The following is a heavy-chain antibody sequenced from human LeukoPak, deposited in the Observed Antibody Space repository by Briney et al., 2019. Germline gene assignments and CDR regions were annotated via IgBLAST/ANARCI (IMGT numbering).Heavy chain of an antibody. CDR1: GYTFTGYY. V-gene: IGHV1-2*02. J-gene: IGHJ4*02. CDR2: INPNSGGT. CDR3: ARDVGLGGYDLGANFDY. Sequence: ASVKVSCKASGYTFTGYYMHWVRQAPGKELEWMGWINPNSGGTSYAQKFQGRVTMTRDTSISTAYMELSRLRSDDTAVYYCARDVGLGGYDLGANFDYWGQGTLVTVSS. D-gene: IGHD5-12*01.